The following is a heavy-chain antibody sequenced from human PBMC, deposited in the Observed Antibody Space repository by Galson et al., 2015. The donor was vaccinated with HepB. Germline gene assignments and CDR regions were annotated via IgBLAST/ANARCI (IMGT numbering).Heavy chain of an antibody. Sequence: SVKVSCKASGYTFSSYYLHWVRQAPGQGLEWMGMINPSSGPTTYAQKFQGRVTMTRDTPTSTVYMELSSLRSEDTAVYYCARAEGTEQRWVQVPGPFDYWGQGTLVTVSS. CDR1: GYTFSSYY. D-gene: IGHD5-24*01. CDR2: INPSSGPT. V-gene: IGHV1-46*01. CDR3: ARAEGTEQRWVQVPGPFDY. J-gene: IGHJ4*02.